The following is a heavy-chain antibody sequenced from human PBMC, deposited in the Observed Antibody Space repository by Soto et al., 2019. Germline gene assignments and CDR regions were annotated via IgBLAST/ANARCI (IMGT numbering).Heavy chain of an antibody. CDR1: GGSISSYY. Sequence: SETLSLTCTVSGGSISSYYWSWIRQPPGKGLEWIGYIHYSGSTNYNPSLKSRVTISVDTSKNQFSLKLSSVTAADTAVYYCARVGDLGYFDYWGQGTLVTSPQ. V-gene: IGHV4-59*01. CDR2: IHYSGST. D-gene: IGHD2-21*01. J-gene: IGHJ4*02. CDR3: ARVGDLGYFDY.